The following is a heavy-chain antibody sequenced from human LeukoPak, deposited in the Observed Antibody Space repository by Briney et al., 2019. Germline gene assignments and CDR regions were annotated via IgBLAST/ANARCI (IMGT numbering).Heavy chain of an antibody. CDR2: IKQDGSEK. Sequence: GGSLRLSCAASGFTFSSYAMSWVRQAPGKGLEWVANIKQDGSEKNYVDSVKGRFTISRDNAKNSLYLQMNSLRVEDTAVYYCARAPSRGPEYSSSSPLGYWGQGTLVTVSS. CDR3: ARAPSRGPEYSSSSPLGY. CDR1: GFTFSSYA. J-gene: IGHJ4*02. V-gene: IGHV3-7*01. D-gene: IGHD6-13*01.